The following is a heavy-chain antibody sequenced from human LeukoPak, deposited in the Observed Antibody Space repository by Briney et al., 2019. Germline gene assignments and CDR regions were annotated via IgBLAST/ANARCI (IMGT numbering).Heavy chain of an antibody. V-gene: IGHV3-48*03. D-gene: IGHD3-22*01. Sequence: PGGSLRLSCAASGFTFDDYAMHWVRQAPGKGLEWVSYINSSGIVIYYADSVKGRFTISRDNAKNSLYLQMNSLRAEDTAVYYCAKLYYYDSSGYFDYWGQGTLVTVSS. CDR3: AKLYYYDSSGYFDY. CDR1: GFTFDDYA. CDR2: INSSGIVI. J-gene: IGHJ4*02.